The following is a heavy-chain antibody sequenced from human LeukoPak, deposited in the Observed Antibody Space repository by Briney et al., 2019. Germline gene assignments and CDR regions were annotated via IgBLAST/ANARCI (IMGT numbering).Heavy chain of an antibody. Sequence: ASVKVSCKASGYTFTSYDINWVRRATGQGLEWMGWMNPNSGNTGYAQKFQGRVTMTRSASISTAYMELSSLRSDDTAVYYCLISASDHYYFDYWGQGTLVTVSS. D-gene: IGHD6-13*01. V-gene: IGHV1-8*01. CDR3: LISASDHYYFDY. J-gene: IGHJ4*02. CDR1: GYTFTSYD. CDR2: MNPNSGNT.